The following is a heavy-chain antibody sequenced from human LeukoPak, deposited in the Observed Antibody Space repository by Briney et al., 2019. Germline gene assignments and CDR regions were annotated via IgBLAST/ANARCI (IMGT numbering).Heavy chain of an antibody. V-gene: IGHV3-48*02. CDR1: GFSFSSYS. D-gene: IGHD5-24*01. J-gene: IGHJ4*02. Sequence: PGGSLRLSCAASGFSFSSYSMNWVRQAPGKGLGWISYISSSGSTKLYADSVKGRFTISRDNAENSLYLQMNSLRDEDTAVYYCARDRRLQLEFDYWGQGTLVTASS. CDR3: ARDRRLQLEFDY. CDR2: ISSSGSTK.